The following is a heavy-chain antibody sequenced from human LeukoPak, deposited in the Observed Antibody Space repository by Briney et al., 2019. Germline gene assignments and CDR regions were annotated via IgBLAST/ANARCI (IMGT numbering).Heavy chain of an antibody. CDR3: ARGYGNDTAMVTGARRFDY. CDR2: INHSGST. CDR1: GGSFGGYY. D-gene: IGHD5-18*01. Sequence: SETLSLTCAVYGGSFGGYYWSWIRQPPGKGLEWIGEINHSGSTNYNPSLKSRVTISVDTSKNQFSLKLSSVTAADTAVYYCARGYGNDTAMVTGARRFDYWGQGTLVTVSS. J-gene: IGHJ4*02. V-gene: IGHV4-34*01.